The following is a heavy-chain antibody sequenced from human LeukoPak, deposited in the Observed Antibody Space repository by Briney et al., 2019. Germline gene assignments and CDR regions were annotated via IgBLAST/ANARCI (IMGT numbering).Heavy chain of an antibody. V-gene: IGHV3-20*04. CDR1: GFTFDDYG. D-gene: IGHD1-20*01. CDR3: AISPGITGATTGFDY. Sequence: GGSVRLSCGGSGFTFDDYGMSWVRQSPGKGLEWVAGINWNGGSTGYADSVKSRFTISRDNAKNSLYLKMNSLRGEDTAVYYCAISPGITGATTGFDYWGQGTLVIVSS. CDR2: INWNGGST. J-gene: IGHJ4*02.